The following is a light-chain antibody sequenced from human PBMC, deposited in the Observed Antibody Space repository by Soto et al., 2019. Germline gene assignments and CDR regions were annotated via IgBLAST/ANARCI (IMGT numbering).Light chain of an antibody. Sequence: DIQMTQSPTSLSASVGDRVTITCRASQDIRNFVAWYQQKPGKAPKLLIYAASTLQSGVPSRFSGSGSGTDFTLTRNSLQPEDVATYSCQKYSSVPVFGPGTKVEIK. CDR1: QDIRNF. CDR3: QKYSSVPV. CDR2: AAS. V-gene: IGKV1-27*01. J-gene: IGKJ3*01.